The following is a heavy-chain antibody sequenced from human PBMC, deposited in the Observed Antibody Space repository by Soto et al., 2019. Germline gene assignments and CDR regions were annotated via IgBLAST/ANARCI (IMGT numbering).Heavy chain of an antibody. CDR2: ISAYNGNT. CDR1: GYTFTSYG. V-gene: IGHV1-18*01. CDR3: ARVGRAARPFYRWFDP. J-gene: IGHJ5*02. D-gene: IGHD6-6*01. Sequence: ASVKVSCKASGYTFTSYGISWVRQAPGQGLEWMGWISAYNGNTNYAQKPQGRVTMTTDTSTSTAYMELRSLRSDDTAVYYCARVGRAARPFYRWFDPWGQGTLVTVSS.